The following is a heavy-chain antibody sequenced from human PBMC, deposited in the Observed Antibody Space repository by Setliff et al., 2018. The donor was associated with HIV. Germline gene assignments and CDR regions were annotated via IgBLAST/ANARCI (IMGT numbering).Heavy chain of an antibody. D-gene: IGHD3-3*01. CDR2: IYESAYP. CDR3: ARDRDSFGLYDY. CDR1: GGSIGSYY. V-gene: IGHV4-59*01. J-gene: IGHJ4*02. Sequence: PSETLSLTCSVSGGSIGSYYWTWIRQSPGKGLEWIGFIYESAYPEYNPSLRGRVTISSDTSTNQISLRLTSATAADTALYYCARDRDSFGLYDYWGQGILVTAPQ.